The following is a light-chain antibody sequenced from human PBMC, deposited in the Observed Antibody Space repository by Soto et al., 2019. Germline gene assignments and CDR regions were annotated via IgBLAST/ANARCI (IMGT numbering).Light chain of an antibody. CDR2: LNN. J-gene: IGLJ3*02. CDR1: SSNIGAGYD. V-gene: IGLV1-40*01. Sequence: QSALTQPPSVSGAPGQRVTISCTGSSSNIGAGYDVHWYQQIPGTAPKLLIYLNNNRPSGVPDRLSGSKSGTSASLAITGLQAEDEADYDCQSYDSSLSAWVFGGGTKLTVL. CDR3: QSYDSSLSAWV.